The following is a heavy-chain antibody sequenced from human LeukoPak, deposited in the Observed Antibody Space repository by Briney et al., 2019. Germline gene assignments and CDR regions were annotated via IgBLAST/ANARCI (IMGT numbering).Heavy chain of an antibody. D-gene: IGHD2-15*01. J-gene: IGHJ5*02. CDR2: IYTSGST. V-gene: IGHV4-61*02. CDR3: AREEDIVVVVAPANWFDP. Sequence: SETLSLTCTVSGGSISSGSYYWSWIRQPAGKGLEWIGRIYTSGSTNYNPSLKSRVTISVDTSKNQFSLKLSSVTAADTAVYYCAREEDIVVVVAPANWFDPWGQGTLVTVSS. CDR1: GGSISSGSYY.